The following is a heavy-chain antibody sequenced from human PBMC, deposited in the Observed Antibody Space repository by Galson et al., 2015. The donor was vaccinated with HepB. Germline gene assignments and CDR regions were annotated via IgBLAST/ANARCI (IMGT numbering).Heavy chain of an antibody. Sequence: SLRLSCAASGFTFSSYGMHWVRQAPGKGLEWVAVISYDGSNKYYADSVKGRFTISRDNSKNTLYLQMNSLRAEDTAVYYCAKELERLYYYGMDVWGQGTTVTVSS. CDR3: AKELERLYYYGMDV. CDR2: ISYDGSNK. D-gene: IGHD1-1*01. V-gene: IGHV3-30*18. J-gene: IGHJ6*02. CDR1: GFTFSSYG.